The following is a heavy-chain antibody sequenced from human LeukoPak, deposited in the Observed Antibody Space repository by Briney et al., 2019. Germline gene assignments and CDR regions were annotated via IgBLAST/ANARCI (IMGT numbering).Heavy chain of an antibody. V-gene: IGHV4-30-4*01. CDR2: IYYSGST. CDR1: GGSISSGDYY. D-gene: IGHD3-3*01. Sequence: PSETLSLTCTVPGGSISSGDYYWSWIRQPPGKGLEWIGYIYYSGSTYYNPSLKSRVTISVDTSKNQFSLKLSSVTAADTAVYYCARSTYYDFVDYWGQGTLVTVSS. CDR3: ARSTYYDFVDY. J-gene: IGHJ4*02.